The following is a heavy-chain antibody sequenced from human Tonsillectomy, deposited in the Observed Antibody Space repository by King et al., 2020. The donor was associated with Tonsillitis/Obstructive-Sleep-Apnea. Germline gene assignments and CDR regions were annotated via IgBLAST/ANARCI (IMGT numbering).Heavy chain of an antibody. Sequence: VQLVESGGGLVQPGGSLRLSCAASGFTFSSYSMNWVRQAPGKGLEWVSYISSSSSTIYYADSVKGRFTISRDNAKNSLYLQVNSLRDEDTAVYYCARFLVWSFGCWGQGTLVTVSS. D-gene: IGHD3-3*01. CDR1: GFTFSSYS. J-gene: IGHJ4*02. V-gene: IGHV3-48*02. CDR2: ISSSSSTI. CDR3: ARFLVWSFGC.